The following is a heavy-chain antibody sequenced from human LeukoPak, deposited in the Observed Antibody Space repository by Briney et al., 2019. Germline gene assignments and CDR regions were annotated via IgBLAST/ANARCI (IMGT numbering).Heavy chain of an antibody. CDR2: IIPIFSTT. D-gene: IGHD1-26*01. CDR3: ARVDSGSSIDY. Sequence: SVKVSCKASGDTFNNFAINWVRQAPGQRLEWMGGIIPIFSTTNYAQKFQGRVTITADKSTSTAYMELSSLRSEDTAVYYCARVDSGSSIDYWGQGTQVTVSS. J-gene: IGHJ4*02. CDR1: GDTFNNFA. V-gene: IGHV1-69*06.